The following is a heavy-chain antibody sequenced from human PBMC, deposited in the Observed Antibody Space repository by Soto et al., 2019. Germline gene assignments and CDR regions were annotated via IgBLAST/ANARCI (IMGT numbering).Heavy chain of an antibody. CDR3: ARHHPYSSGYYYPSYGMDV. CDR1: GGSISSSSYY. CDR2: IYYSGST. V-gene: IGHV4-39*01. D-gene: IGHD3-22*01. Sequence: QLQLQESGPGLVKPSETLSLTCTVSGGSISSSSYYWGWIRQPPGKGLEWIGSIYYSGSTYYNPSLKSRVTISVDTSKNQFSLKLSSVTAADTAVYYCARHHPYSSGYYYPSYGMDVWGQGTTVTVSS. J-gene: IGHJ6*02.